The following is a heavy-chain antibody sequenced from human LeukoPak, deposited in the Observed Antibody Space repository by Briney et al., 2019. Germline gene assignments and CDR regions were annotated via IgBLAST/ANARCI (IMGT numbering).Heavy chain of an antibody. CDR1: GGSISSGSYY. CDR2: IYTSGST. J-gene: IGHJ4*02. CDR3: AREILDSSGSVDY. Sequence: PSETLSLTCTVSGGSISSGSYYWSWIRQPAGKGLEWIGRIYTSGSTNYNPSLKSRVTISVDTSKNQFSLKLSSVTAADTAVYYCAREILDSSGSVDYWGQGSQVTVSS. V-gene: IGHV4-61*02. D-gene: IGHD3-22*01.